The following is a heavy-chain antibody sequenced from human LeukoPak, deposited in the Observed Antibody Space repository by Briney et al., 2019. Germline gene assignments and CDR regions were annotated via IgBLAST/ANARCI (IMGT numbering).Heavy chain of an antibody. D-gene: IGHD5-12*01. J-gene: IGHJ4*02. V-gene: IGHV3-23*01. CDR2: IRGTDGRT. CDR3: ASGSTVDIVATIKGVLWDY. CDR1: GFTFSSYA. Sequence: GGSLRLSCAASGFTFSSYAMSWVRQAPGKGLEWVSSIRGTDGRTFYADSVRGRFTISRDNSKNTLYLQMNSLRAEDTAVYYCASGSTVDIVATIKGVLWDYWGQGTLVTVSS.